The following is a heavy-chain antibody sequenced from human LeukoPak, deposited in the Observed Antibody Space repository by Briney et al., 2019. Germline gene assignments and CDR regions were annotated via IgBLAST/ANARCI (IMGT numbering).Heavy chain of an antibody. CDR2: ISAYNGNT. CDR3: ARDLYYYGSGSYFGGY. Sequence: ASVKVSCKASGYTFTSHGISWVRQAPGQGLEWMGWISAYNGNTNYAQKLQGRVTMTTDTSTSTAYMELRSLRSDDTAVYYCARDLYYYGSGSYFGGYWGQGTLVTVSS. V-gene: IGHV1-18*01. D-gene: IGHD3-10*01. CDR1: GYTFTSHG. J-gene: IGHJ4*02.